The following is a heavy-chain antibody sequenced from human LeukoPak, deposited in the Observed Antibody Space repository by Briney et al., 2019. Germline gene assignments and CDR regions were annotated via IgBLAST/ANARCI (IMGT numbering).Heavy chain of an antibody. Sequence: PGGSLRLSCAASGFTFSNYYMSWIRQAPGKGLEWGSYISGSSTHTNYADSVKGRLTISRDSAKKSLYLRMNSLRAEDTAVYYCATPGLLGYCSSAICAPPGYWGQGTLVTVSS. CDR2: ISGSSTHT. J-gene: IGHJ4*02. V-gene: IGHV3-11*03. CDR1: GFTFSNYY. D-gene: IGHD2-2*01. CDR3: ATPGLLGYCSSAICAPPGY.